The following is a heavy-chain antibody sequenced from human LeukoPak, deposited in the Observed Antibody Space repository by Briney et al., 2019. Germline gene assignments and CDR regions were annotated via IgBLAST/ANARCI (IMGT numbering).Heavy chain of an antibody. J-gene: IGHJ4*02. CDR3: ARHEGSTGYYKY. CDR2: IYDGGST. Sequence: SETLSLTCTVSGGSISGSYWSWIRQPPGKGLEWIAYIYDGGSTNYNPSLESRVTISVDTSRNHVTLTLSSVTAADTAMYYCARHEGSTGYYKYWGQGTLVTVSS. V-gene: IGHV4-59*08. CDR1: GGSISGSY. D-gene: IGHD1-26*01.